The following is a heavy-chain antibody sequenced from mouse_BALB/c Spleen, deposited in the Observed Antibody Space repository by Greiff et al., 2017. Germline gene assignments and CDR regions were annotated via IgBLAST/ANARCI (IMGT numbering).Heavy chain of an antibody. V-gene: IGHV5-6-3*01. CDR2: INSNGGST. CDR1: GFTFSSYG. D-gene: IGHD1-1*01. J-gene: IGHJ4*01. Sequence: DVKLVESGGGLVQPGGSLKLSCAASGFTFSSYGMSWVRQTPDKRLELVATINSNGGSTYYPDSVKGRFTISRDNAKNTLYLQMSSLKSEDTAMYYCARVIYYYGLYAMDYWGQGTSVTVSS. CDR3: ARVIYYYGLYAMDY.